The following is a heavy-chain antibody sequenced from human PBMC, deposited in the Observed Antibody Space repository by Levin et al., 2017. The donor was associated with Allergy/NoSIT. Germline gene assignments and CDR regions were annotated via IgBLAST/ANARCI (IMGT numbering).Heavy chain of an antibody. CDR1: GYTFTSYG. J-gene: IGHJ4*02. V-gene: IGHV1-18*01. Sequence: ASVKVSCKASGYTFTSYGISLVRQAPGQGLEWMGWISAYNGNTNYAQKLQGRVTMTTDTSTSTAYMELRSLRSDDTAVYYCARKEGHYYDSSGIDYWGQGTLVTVSS. CDR3: ARKEGHYYDSSGIDY. D-gene: IGHD3-22*01. CDR2: ISAYNGNT.